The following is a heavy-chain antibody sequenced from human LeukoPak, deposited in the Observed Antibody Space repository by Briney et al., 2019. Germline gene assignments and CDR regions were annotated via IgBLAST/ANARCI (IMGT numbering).Heavy chain of an antibody. CDR2: ISAYNGNT. CDR1: GYTFTSYA. CDR3: ARDPATVVDY. V-gene: IGHV1-18*01. Sequence: ASVKVSCKASGYTFTSYAMNWVRQAPGQGLEWMGWISAYNGNTNYAQKLQGRVTMTTDTSTSTAYMELRSLRSDDTAVYYCARDPATVVDYWGQGTLVTVSS. J-gene: IGHJ4*02. D-gene: IGHD4-17*01.